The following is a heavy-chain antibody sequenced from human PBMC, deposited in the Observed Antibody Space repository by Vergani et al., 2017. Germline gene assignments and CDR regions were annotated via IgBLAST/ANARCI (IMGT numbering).Heavy chain of an antibody. Sequence: EVQLVESGGGLVQPGGSLKLSCAASGFTFSGSAMHWVRQASGKGLEWVGRIRSKANSYATAYAASVKGRFTISRDDSKNTAYLQMNSLKTEDTAVYYCAKDNRITMVRGVIPYYYYGMDVWGQGTTVTVSS. CDR2: IRSKANSYAT. D-gene: IGHD3-10*01. CDR1: GFTFSGSA. V-gene: IGHV3-73*01. CDR3: AKDNRITMVRGVIPYYYYGMDV. J-gene: IGHJ6*02.